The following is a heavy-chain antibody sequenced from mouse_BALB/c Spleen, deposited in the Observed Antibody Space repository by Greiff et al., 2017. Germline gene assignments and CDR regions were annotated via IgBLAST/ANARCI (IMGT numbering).Heavy chain of an antibody. CDR1: GFTFTDYY. J-gene: IGHJ3*01. Sequence: EVMLVESGGGLVQPGGSLRLSCATSGFTFTDYYMSWVRQPPGKALEWLGFIRNKANGYTTEYSASVKGRFTISRDNSQSILYLQMNTLRAEDSATYYCARDTYGNYNRAWFAYWGQGTLVTVSA. D-gene: IGHD2-1*01. V-gene: IGHV7-3*02. CDR3: ARDTYGNYNRAWFAY. CDR2: IRNKANGYTT.